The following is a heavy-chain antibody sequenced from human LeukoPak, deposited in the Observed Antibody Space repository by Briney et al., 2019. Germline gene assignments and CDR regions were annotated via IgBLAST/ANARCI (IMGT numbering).Heavy chain of an antibody. CDR3: ARDRIFGVVDFRRNYYYYGMDV. V-gene: IGHV1-69*13. Sequence: GASVKVSCKASGGTFSSYAISWVRQAPGQGLEWMGGIIPIFGTANYAQKFQGRVTITADESTTTAYMELSSLRSEDAAVYYCARDRIFGVVDFRRNYYYYGMDVWGQGTTVTVSS. CDR2: IIPIFGTA. D-gene: IGHD3-3*02. J-gene: IGHJ6*02. CDR1: GGTFSSYA.